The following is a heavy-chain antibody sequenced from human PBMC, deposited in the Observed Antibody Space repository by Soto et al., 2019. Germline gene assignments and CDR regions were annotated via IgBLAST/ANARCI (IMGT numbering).Heavy chain of an antibody. J-gene: IGHJ4*02. D-gene: IGHD6-19*01. CDR3: ARGVAGSGFDL. CDR2: IYYSGST. V-gene: IGHV4-30-4*01. Sequence: SETLSLTCTVSGASINSGDYYWSWIRQPPGKGLEWIGHIYYSGSTYYNPSLKSRAGISVDSSKSQVSLKLTSVTPDDTAVYYCARGVAGSGFDLWGQGTLVTVSS. CDR1: GASINSGDYY.